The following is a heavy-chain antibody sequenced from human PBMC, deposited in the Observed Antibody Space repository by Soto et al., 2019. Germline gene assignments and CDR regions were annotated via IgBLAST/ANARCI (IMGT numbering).Heavy chain of an antibody. V-gene: IGHV4-34*01. J-gene: IGHJ4*02. Sequence: SETLSLTCAVYGGSFSGYYWTWIRQPPGTGLEWIGEINHSGSTNYNPSLKSRVTISVDTSKNQFSLKLTSVTAADTAVYYCARDKITGLFDYWGQEALVTVSS. CDR2: INHSGST. CDR3: ARDKITGLFDY. D-gene: IGHD2-8*02. CDR1: GGSFSGYY.